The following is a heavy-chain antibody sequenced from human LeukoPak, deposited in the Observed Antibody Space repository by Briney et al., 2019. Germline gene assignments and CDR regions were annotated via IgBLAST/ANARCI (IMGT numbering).Heavy chain of an antibody. CDR2: ISSSSSSYI. V-gene: IGHV3-21*01. CDR1: GFTFSSYN. D-gene: IGHD3-3*01. Sequence: GGSLRLSCAASGFTFSSYNMNWVRQAPGKGLEWVSSISSSSSSYIYYADSVKGRFTISRDNAKNSLYLQMNSLRAEDTAVYWCARDYIAYDPLDYWGQGTLVTVSS. J-gene: IGHJ4*02. CDR3: ARDYIAYDPLDY.